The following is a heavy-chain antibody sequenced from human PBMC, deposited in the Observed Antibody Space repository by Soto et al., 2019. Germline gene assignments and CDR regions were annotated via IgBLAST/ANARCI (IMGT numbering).Heavy chain of an antibody. CDR3: ARSRLGYCSGGSCYGVFDY. J-gene: IGHJ4*02. V-gene: IGHV4-59*08. Sequence: QVQLQESGPGLVKPSETLSLTCTVSGGSISSYYWSWIRQPPGKGLEWIGYIYYSGSTNYNPSLKSRVTISVDTSKNQSSLKLSSVTAADTAVYYCARSRLGYCSGGSCYGVFDYWGQGTLVTVSS. CDR1: GGSISSYY. D-gene: IGHD2-15*01. CDR2: IYYSGST.